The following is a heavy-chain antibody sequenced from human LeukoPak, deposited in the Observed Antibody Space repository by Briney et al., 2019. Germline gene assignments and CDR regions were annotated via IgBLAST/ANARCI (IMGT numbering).Heavy chain of an antibody. V-gene: IGHV3-48*01. CDR2: ISRSSSAI. CDR3: AKVTYYDMSRGGAFDI. D-gene: IGHD3-9*01. CDR1: GFTFSSYS. Sequence: GGSLRLSCAASGFTFSSYSMNWVRQAPGKGLEWVSYISRSSSAIYYADSVKGRFTISRDNAKNSLYLQMNSLRAEDTAVYYCAKVTYYDMSRGGAFDIWGQGTMVTVSS. J-gene: IGHJ3*02.